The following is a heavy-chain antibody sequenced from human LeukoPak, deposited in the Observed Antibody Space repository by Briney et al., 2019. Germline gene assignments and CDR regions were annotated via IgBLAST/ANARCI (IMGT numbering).Heavy chain of an antibody. J-gene: IGHJ5*02. D-gene: IGHD6-6*01. Sequence: SETLFLTCGVYGGSFSGYHWTWIRLRPGKGLEWIGDIDHSGSTHYNPSLKSRVTISLDTSNNQFSLKLNSVTAADTAVYYCARGFPSSSRWFDPWGQGTLVTVSS. V-gene: IGHV4-34*01. CDR1: GGSFSGYH. CDR3: ARGFPSSSRWFDP. CDR2: IDHSGST.